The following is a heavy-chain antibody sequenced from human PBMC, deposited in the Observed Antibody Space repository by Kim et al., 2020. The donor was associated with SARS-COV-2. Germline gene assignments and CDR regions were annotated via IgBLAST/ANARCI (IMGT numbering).Heavy chain of an antibody. CDR1: GFTFSDHY. Sequence: GGSLRLSCAASGFTFSDHYMDWVRQAPGKGLEWVGRTRNKANSYTTEYAASVKGRFTISRDDSKNSLYLQMNSLKTEDTAVYYCAREGIDLAAVLSHRELYEGVDAFDIWGQGTMVTVSS. V-gene: IGHV3-72*01. CDR2: TRNKANSYTT. CDR3: AREGIDLAAVLSHRELYEGVDAFDI. J-gene: IGHJ3*02. D-gene: IGHD6-13*01.